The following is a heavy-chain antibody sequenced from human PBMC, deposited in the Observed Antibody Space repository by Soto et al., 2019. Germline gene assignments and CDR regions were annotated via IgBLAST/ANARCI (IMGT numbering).Heavy chain of an antibody. CDR2: IIPIFGTA. J-gene: IGHJ6*02. V-gene: IGHV1-69*01. Sequence: QVQLVQSGAEVKKPGSSVKVSCKASGGTFSSYAISWVRQAPGQGLEWMGGIIPIFGTANYAQKFQGRVTITADESTSTAYMELSSLRSEDTAVYYCASHYDSSGYHYYYYGMDVWGQGTTVTVSS. CDR3: ASHYDSSGYHYYYYGMDV. CDR1: GGTFSSYA. D-gene: IGHD3-22*01.